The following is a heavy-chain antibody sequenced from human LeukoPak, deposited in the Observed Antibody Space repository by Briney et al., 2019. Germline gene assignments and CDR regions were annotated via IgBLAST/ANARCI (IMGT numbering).Heavy chain of an antibody. J-gene: IGHJ4*02. CDR2: ISYDGSNK. D-gene: IGHD3-16*01. CDR1: GFTFSSYG. Sequence: GSLRLSCAASGFTFSSYGMHWVRQAPGKGLEWVAVISYDGSNKYYADSVKGRFTISRDNSKNTLYLQMNSLRAEDTAVYYCAKDGGAWDYWGQGTLVTVSS. CDR3: AKDGGAWDY. V-gene: IGHV3-30*18.